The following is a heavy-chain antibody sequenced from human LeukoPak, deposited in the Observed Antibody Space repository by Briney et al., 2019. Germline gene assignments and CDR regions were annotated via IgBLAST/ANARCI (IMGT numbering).Heavy chain of an antibody. CDR1: GDSITSSGVY. Sequence: SETLSLTCTVAGDSITSSGVYWGWVRQPPGKGLEWVGCAYYGGATYSNPSLKSRITISFDTSKNQFSLSLSYVTAADTALYFCARLFSSGWPYFYGLGAWGQGTTVTVSS. CDR3: ARLFSSGWPYFYGLGA. J-gene: IGHJ6*02. D-gene: IGHD6-19*01. V-gene: IGHV4-39*01. CDR2: AYYGGAT.